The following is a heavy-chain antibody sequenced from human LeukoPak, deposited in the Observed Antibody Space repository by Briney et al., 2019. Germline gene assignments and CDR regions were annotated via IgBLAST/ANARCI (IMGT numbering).Heavy chain of an antibody. CDR3: AKRRDGFDL. J-gene: IGHJ3*01. CDR1: GFSFITYG. CDR2: ISYDGSNK. Sequence: PGGSLRLSCAASGFSFITYGMHWVRQAPGKGLEWVAVISYDGSNKYYADSVKGRFTISRDNSKNTLYLQMNTLRAEDTAVYYCAKRRDGFDLWGQGTMVTVSS. V-gene: IGHV3-30*18.